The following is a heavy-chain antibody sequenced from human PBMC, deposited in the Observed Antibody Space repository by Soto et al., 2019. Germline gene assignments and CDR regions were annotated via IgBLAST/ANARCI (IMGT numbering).Heavy chain of an antibody. CDR3: ATNLVAQSAVVGDIVVVPAALTNYMDV. CDR2: ISAYNGNT. CDR1: GYTFTSYG. J-gene: IGHJ6*03. D-gene: IGHD2-2*01. V-gene: IGHV1-18*01. Sequence: ASVKVSCKASGYTFTSYGISWVRQAPGQGLEWMGWISAYNGNTNYAQKLQGRVTMTTDTSTSKAYMELRSLRSDDTAVNYCATNLVAQSAVVGDIVVVPAALTNYMDVWGKGTTVTVSS.